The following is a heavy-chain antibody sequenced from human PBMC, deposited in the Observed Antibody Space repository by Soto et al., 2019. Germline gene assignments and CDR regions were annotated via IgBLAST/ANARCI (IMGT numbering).Heavy chain of an antibody. V-gene: IGHV4-59*08. Sequence: PSETLSLTCPVSGGSISSYYWSWIRQPPGKGLEWIGYIYYSGSTNYNPPLKSRVTISVDTSKNQFSLKLSSVTAADTAVYYCHGYSYGFDYWGQGTLVTAPQ. J-gene: IGHJ4*02. CDR3: HGYSYGFDY. CDR2: IYYSGST. CDR1: GGSISSYY. D-gene: IGHD5-18*01.